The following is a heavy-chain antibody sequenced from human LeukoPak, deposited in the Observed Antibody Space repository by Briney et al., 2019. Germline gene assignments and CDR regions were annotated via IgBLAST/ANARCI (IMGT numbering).Heavy chain of an antibody. J-gene: IGHJ4*02. D-gene: IGHD6-19*01. CDR1: GYSFSTYW. V-gene: IGHV5-51*01. CDR3: ARRRGYSSGWYFDY. CDR2: IYPRGSDT. Sequence: GESLKISCKGSGYSFSTYWIGWVRQVPGKGLEWMGIIYPRGSDTRYSPSFRGQVTVSVDKSISTAYLQWSSLKASDTAMYYCARRRGYSSGWYFDYWGQGTLVTVSS.